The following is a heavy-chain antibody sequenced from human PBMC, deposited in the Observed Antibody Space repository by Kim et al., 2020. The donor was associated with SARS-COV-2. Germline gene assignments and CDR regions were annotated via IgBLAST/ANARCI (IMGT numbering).Heavy chain of an antibody. V-gene: IGHV3-30-3*01. J-gene: IGHJ4*02. CDR2: ISYDGSNK. CDR3: ASSTTKVWLVAYFDY. D-gene: IGHD6-19*01. Sequence: GGSLRLSCAASGFTFSSYAMHWVRQAPGKGLEWVAVISYDGSNKYYADSVKGRFTISRDNSKNTLYLQMNSLRAEDTAVYYCASSTTKVWLVAYFDYWGQGTLVTVSS. CDR1: GFTFSSYA.